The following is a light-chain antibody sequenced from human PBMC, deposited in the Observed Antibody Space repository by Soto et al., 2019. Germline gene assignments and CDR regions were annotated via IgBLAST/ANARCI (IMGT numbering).Light chain of an antibody. V-gene: IGKV3-11*01. J-gene: IGKJ5*01. CDR3: QQRSNWPPIT. CDR1: QSVSRS. CDR2: DAS. Sequence: EIVLTQSPATLSLSPGERATLSCRASQSVSRSLAWYQQKPGQYPRLLIYDASNRATGIPARFSGSGSGTDFTLTIISLEPEDFVVYYCQQRSNWPPITFGQGTRLEIK.